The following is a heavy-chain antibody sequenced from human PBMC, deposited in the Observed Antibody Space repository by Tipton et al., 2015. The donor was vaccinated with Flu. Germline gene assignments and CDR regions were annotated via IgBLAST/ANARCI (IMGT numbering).Heavy chain of an antibody. D-gene: IGHD3-10*02. Sequence: LRLSCSVSGDSVASDYYWGWIRQSPGKGLEWIGNVHRTGNSYYNPSLKSRVTMSVDTSKNQFSLKLTSVTAADTAVYYCARHTGDSVRGIIDYWGQGTLVTVSS. J-gene: IGHJ4*02. CDR2: VHRTGNS. CDR3: ARHTGDSVRGIIDY. V-gene: IGHV4-38-2*01. CDR1: GDSVASDYY.